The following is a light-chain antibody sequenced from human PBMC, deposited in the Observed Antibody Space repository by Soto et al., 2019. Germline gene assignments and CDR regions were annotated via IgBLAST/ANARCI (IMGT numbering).Light chain of an antibody. Sequence: DIQMTQSPSTLSASLGDRVTITCRASQSISNWLAWYQQKPGKAPKLLIYDVSTLESGVPSRFSGSGSGTEYTLTISSLQPDDFATYYCQQYNSYSSTFGQGTRLEIK. CDR2: DVS. CDR3: QQYNSYSST. V-gene: IGKV1-5*01. CDR1: QSISNW. J-gene: IGKJ5*01.